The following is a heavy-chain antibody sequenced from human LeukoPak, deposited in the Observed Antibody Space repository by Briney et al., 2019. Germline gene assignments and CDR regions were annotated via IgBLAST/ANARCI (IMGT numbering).Heavy chain of an antibody. V-gene: IGHV4-34*01. D-gene: IGHD5-12*01. Sequence: PSETLSLTCAVYGGSFSGYYWSWIRQPPGKGLEWIGEINHSRSTNYNPSLKSRVTISVDTSKNQFSLKLSSVTAADTAVYYCARGVGYGISGAFDIWGQGTMVTVSS. CDR1: GGSFSGYY. CDR3: ARGVGYGISGAFDI. CDR2: INHSRST. J-gene: IGHJ3*02.